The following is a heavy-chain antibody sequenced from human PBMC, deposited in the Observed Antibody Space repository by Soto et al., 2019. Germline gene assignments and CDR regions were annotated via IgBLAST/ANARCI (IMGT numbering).Heavy chain of an antibody. J-gene: IGHJ6*02. V-gene: IGHV3-30*18. CDR1: GFTLSRYG. D-gene: IGHD6-19*01. CDR3: AKDLKSGLPAGIRFYYYGLDV. Sequence: GGSLRLSCAAAGFTLSRYGMNWVRQAPGKGLEWVAVISYNGRNTCYLDSVKGRFIISRDDLKNILFLQMNSLRAEDTALYYCAKDLKSGLPAGIRFYYYGLDVWGQGTRVTVS. CDR2: ISYNGRNT.